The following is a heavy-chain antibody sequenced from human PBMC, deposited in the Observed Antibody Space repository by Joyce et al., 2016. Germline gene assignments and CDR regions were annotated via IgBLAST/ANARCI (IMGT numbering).Heavy chain of an antibody. V-gene: IGHV3-30-3*01. Sequence: QVQLLESGGGVAQPGRSLSLSCAASGCTFNRYAMQWVRQTPGTGLEWVAVISTDGSKKFYSYSGKDRFIISRDNSNKMVFVQMNSLRVEDTGVYYCARSPSNSWHTFDSWGQGTLVSVSS. J-gene: IGHJ4*02. D-gene: IGHD2-2*01. CDR1: GCTFNRYA. CDR2: ISTDGSKK. CDR3: ARSPSNSWHTFDS.